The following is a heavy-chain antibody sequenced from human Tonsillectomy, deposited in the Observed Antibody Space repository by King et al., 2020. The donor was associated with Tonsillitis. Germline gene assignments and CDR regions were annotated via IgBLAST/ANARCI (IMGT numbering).Heavy chain of an antibody. Sequence: VQLVESGGGLVQPGESLRLSCAASGFTFSNYAMSWVRQAPGKGLEWVSAISGSGGSTYYADSVKGRFTISRDNSKNTLYLQMNSLRAEDTAVYYCAGASQLPITQYSYYGMDVWGQGTTVTVSS. CDR1: GFTFSNYA. V-gene: IGHV3-23*04. CDR2: ISGSGGST. CDR3: AGASQLPITQYSYYGMDV. J-gene: IGHJ6*02. D-gene: IGHD2-2*01.